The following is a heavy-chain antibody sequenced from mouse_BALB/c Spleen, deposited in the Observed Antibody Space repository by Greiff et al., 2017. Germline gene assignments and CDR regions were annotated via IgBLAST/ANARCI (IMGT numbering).Heavy chain of an antibody. Sequence: VQLKESGTVLARPGASVKMSCKASGYTFTSYWMHWVKQRPGQGLEWIGAIYPGNSDTSYNQKFKGKAKLTAVTSTSTAYMELSSLTNEDSAVYYCTKRYRYDDYAMDYWGQGTAVTVSS. CDR3: TKRYRYDDYAMDY. J-gene: IGHJ4*01. V-gene: IGHV1-5*01. CDR2: IYPGNSDT. CDR1: GYTFTSYW. D-gene: IGHD2-14*01.